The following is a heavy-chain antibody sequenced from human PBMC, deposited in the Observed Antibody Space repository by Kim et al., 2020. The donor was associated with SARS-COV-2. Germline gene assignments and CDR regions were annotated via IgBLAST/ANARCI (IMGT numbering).Heavy chain of an antibody. CDR1: GGSISSGGYY. Sequence: SETLSLPCTVSGGSISSGGYYWSWIRQHPGKGLEWIGYIYYSGSTYYNPSLKSRVTISVDTSKNQFSLKLSSVTAADTAVYYCARGTGYYYGSGSLDYWGQGTLVTVSS. CDR2: IYYSGST. D-gene: IGHD3-10*01. V-gene: IGHV4-31*03. CDR3: ARGTGYYYGSGSLDY. J-gene: IGHJ4*02.